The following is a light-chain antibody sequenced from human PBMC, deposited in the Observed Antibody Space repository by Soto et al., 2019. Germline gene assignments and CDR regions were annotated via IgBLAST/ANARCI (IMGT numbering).Light chain of an antibody. CDR1: SSDVGGYNY. V-gene: IGLV2-11*01. Sequence: QSVLTQPRSVSGSPGQSVTISCTGTSSDVGGYNYVSWHQQHPGKAPKLMIYDISQRSSGVPDRFSGSKSGNTATLTISGLQAEDEADYYCCSYAGTYTFYAFGTGTKLTVL. CDR2: DIS. J-gene: IGLJ1*01. CDR3: CSYAGTYTFYA.